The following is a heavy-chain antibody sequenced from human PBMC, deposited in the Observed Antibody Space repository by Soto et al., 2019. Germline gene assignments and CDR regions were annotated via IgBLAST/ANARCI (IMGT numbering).Heavy chain of an antibody. V-gene: IGHV3-23*01. CDR1: GFTFSTCD. Sequence: GGSLRLSCTASGFTFSTCDMGWVRQAPGRGLEWVSSINTGGSNTHYAVSVKGRFTISRDNSKNMLSLQLNSLRAEDTAVYYCARLVTSSGHAFDLWGRGTMVTVSS. CDR2: INTGGSNT. J-gene: IGHJ3*01. D-gene: IGHD6-6*01. CDR3: ARLVTSSGHAFDL.